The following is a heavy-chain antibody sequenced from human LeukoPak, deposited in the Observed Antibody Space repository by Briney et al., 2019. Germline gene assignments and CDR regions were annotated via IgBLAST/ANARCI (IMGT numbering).Heavy chain of an antibody. CDR3: AKSPSGYYYRAFDY. D-gene: IGHD3-22*01. V-gene: IGHV3-23*01. J-gene: IGHJ4*02. Sequence: GGSLRLSCAASGFTFSSYAMSWVRQAPGEGLEWVSAISGSGGSTYYADSVKGRFTISRDNSKNTLYLQMNSLRAEDTAVYYCAKSPSGYYYRAFDYWGQGTLVTVSS. CDR1: GFTFSSYA. CDR2: ISGSGGST.